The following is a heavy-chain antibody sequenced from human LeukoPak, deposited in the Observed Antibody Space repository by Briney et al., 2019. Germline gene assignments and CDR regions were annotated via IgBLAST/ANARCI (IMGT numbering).Heavy chain of an antibody. CDR3: AKEPRRMAVLITFGGGRLYYFDY. D-gene: IGHD3-16*01. V-gene: IGHV3-23*01. CDR1: GFTFNTYA. CDR2: ISDSGGSA. J-gene: IGHJ4*02. Sequence: GGSLRLSCAASGFTFNTYAMSWVRQAPGKGLEWVSAISDSGGSAYYADSVKGRFTIPRDNSKNTLYLQMNSPRAEDTPVYYWAKEPRRMAVLITFGGGRLYYFDYGGQGTLVTVS.